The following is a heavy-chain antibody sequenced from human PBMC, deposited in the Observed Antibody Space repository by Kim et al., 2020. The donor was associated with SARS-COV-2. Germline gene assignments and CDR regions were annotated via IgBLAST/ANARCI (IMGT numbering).Heavy chain of an antibody. Sequence: GGSLRLSCAASGFSFTVAWMHWVRQAPGKGLEWVARVKSRSSGGSRDYAAPVKGRFTISRDDSNNMLYLQMNNLQTEDTALYYCATGLGQFYDIWGQGT. CDR3: ATGLGQFYDI. CDR2: VKSRSSGGSR. V-gene: IGHV3-15*07. J-gene: IGHJ3*02. CDR1: GFSFTVAW. D-gene: IGHD3-9*01.